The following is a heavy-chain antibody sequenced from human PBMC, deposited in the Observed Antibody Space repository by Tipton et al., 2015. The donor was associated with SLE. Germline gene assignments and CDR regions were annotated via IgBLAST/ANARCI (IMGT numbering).Heavy chain of an antibody. D-gene: IGHD4-17*01. J-gene: IGHJ5*02. CDR3: AKYGDYPLNWFDP. Sequence: SLRLSCAASGFTSSDYYMSWIRQAPGKGLEWVSYISSSGSTIYYADSVKGRFTISRDNSKNTLYLQMNSLRAEDTAVYYCAKYGDYPLNWFDPWGQGTLVTVSS. CDR1: GFTSSDYY. V-gene: IGHV3-11*01. CDR2: ISSSGSTI.